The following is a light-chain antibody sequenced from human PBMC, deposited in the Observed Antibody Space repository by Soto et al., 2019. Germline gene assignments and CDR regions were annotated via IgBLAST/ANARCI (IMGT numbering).Light chain of an antibody. CDR2: EVS. CDR1: QSLLDPDGKTY. J-gene: IGKJ1*01. V-gene: IGKV2D-29*02. CDR3: VQSVQHPKT. Sequence: DIVMTQSPLSLSVTPGQPASISCKSSQSLLDPDGKTYLYWYVQKPGQSPQLLIYEVSKRFSGVPDRFSGSGSGTDFTLKISRVEAEDGGIYYCVQSVQHPKTFGQGTKVEIK.